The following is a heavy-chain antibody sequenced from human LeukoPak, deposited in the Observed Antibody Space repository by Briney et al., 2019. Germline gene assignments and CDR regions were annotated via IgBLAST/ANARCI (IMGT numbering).Heavy chain of an antibody. CDR3: ARRSPATASYYYYYYMDV. J-gene: IGHJ6*03. CDR2: ISYDGSNK. Sequence: PGGSLRLSCAASGFTFSSYAMHWVRQAPGKGLEWVAVISYDGSNKYYADSVKGRFTISRDNAKNSLYLQMNSLRAEDTAVYYCARRSPATASYYYYYYMDVWGKGTTVTVSS. V-gene: IGHV3-30*04. CDR1: GFTFSSYA. D-gene: IGHD5-24*01.